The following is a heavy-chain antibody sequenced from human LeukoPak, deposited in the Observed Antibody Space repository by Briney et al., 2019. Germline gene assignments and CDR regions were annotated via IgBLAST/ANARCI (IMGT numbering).Heavy chain of an antibody. CDR1: GYTLTELS. J-gene: IGHJ4*02. V-gene: IGHV1-24*01. Sequence: ASVSLSYEVSGYTLTELSMHWVRQAPGKGREGRGGFDPEDGETICAQKFPGSVTMTADTSTDTAYMELSSLRSDDTAVYYCATDLPLTDYGDYALIFDYCGQGPLAIVSS. CDR3: ATDLPLTDYGDYALIFDY. D-gene: IGHD4-17*01. CDR2: FDPEDGET.